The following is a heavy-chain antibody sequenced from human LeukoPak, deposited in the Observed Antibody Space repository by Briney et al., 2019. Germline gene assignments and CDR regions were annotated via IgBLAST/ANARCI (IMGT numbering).Heavy chain of an antibody. D-gene: IGHD1-14*01. V-gene: IGHV3-7*01. CDR1: GFTFSSYW. CDR2: IKQDGSEK. Sequence: GGSLRLSCAASGFTFSSYWMSWVRQAPGKGLEWVANIKQDGSEKYYVDSVKGRFTISRDNAKNSLYLQMNSLRAEDTAMYYCARSGYYSYQYMDVWGTGTTVAVSS. CDR3: ARSGYYSYQYMDV. J-gene: IGHJ6*03.